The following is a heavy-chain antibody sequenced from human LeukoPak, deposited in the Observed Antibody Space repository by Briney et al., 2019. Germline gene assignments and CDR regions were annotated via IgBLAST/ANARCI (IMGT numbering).Heavy chain of an antibody. CDR3: AKDPFRSEMATITYFDY. Sequence: GGSLRLSCAASGFTFSSYAMNWVRQAPGKGLDWVSAISGSGGSTYYADSVKGRFTISRDNSKNTLYLQMNSLRAEDTAVYYCAKDPFRSEMATITYFDYWGQETLVTVSS. D-gene: IGHD5-24*01. V-gene: IGHV3-23*01. CDR1: GFTFSSYA. J-gene: IGHJ4*02. CDR2: ISGSGGST.